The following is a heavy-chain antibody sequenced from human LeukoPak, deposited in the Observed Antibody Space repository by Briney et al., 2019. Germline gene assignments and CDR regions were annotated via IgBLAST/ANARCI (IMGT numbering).Heavy chain of an antibody. CDR2: ISSSSSYI. CDR1: GFTFSNYA. V-gene: IGHV3-21*01. Sequence: PGGSLRLPCAVSGFTFSNYAMNWVRQAPGKGLEWVSSISSSSSYIYYADSVKGRFTISRDNAKNSLYLQMNSLRAEDTAVYYCARDGLAAAGRGFDYWGQGTLVTVSS. D-gene: IGHD6-13*01. J-gene: IGHJ4*02. CDR3: ARDGLAAAGRGFDY.